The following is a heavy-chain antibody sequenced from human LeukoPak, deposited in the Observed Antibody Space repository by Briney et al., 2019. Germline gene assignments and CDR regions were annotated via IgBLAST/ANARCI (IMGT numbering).Heavy chain of an antibody. Sequence: SETLSLTCTVSGGSISNYYWSWIRQPPGKGLEWIGYIYYSGSTNYNPSLKSRVTISVGTSKNQFSLKLSSVTAADTAVYYCARVWLDAFDIWGQGTMVTVSS. V-gene: IGHV4-59*01. CDR1: GGSISNYY. D-gene: IGHD5-24*01. CDR2: IYYSGST. J-gene: IGHJ3*02. CDR3: ARVWLDAFDI.